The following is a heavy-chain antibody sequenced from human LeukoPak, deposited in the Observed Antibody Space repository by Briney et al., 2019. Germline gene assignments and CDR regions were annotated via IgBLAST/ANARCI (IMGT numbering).Heavy chain of an antibody. CDR3: TRPSSIAARREYYFDY. CDR2: IRSKAYGGTT. Sequence: GGSLRLSCTASGFTFGGYAMSWFRQAPGKGLEWVGFIRSKAYGGTTEYAASVKGRFTISRDDSKSIAYLQMNSLKTEDTAVYYCTRPSSIAARREYYFDYWGQGTLVTVSS. J-gene: IGHJ4*02. V-gene: IGHV3-49*03. CDR1: GFTFGGYA. D-gene: IGHD6-6*01.